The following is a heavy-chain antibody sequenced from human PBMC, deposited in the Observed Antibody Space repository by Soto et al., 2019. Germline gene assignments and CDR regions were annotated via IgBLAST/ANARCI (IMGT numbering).Heavy chain of an antibody. Sequence: GGSLRLSCAASGFTFSSYAMSWVRQAPGKGLEWVSAISGSGGSTYYADSVKGRFTISRGDSKNTAYLQMNSLKTEDTAVYYCTSLRIAVAGSDAFDIWGQGTMVTVS. J-gene: IGHJ3*02. CDR2: ISGSGGST. CDR1: GFTFSSYA. D-gene: IGHD6-19*01. V-gene: IGHV3-23*01. CDR3: TSLRIAVAGSDAFDI.